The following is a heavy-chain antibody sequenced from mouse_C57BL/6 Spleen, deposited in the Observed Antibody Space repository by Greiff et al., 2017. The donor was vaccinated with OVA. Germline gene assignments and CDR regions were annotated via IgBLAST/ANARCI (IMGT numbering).Heavy chain of an antibody. D-gene: IGHD2-3*01. J-gene: IGHJ2*01. V-gene: IGHV1-26*01. Sequence: EVQLQQSGPELVKPGASVKISCKASGYTFTDYYMNWVKQSHGKSLEWIGDINPNNGGTSYNQKFKGKATLTVDKSSSTAYMELRSLTSEDSAVYYCAKINDGYFPYWGQGTTLTVSS. CDR2: INPNNGGT. CDR3: AKINDGYFPY. CDR1: GYTFTDYY.